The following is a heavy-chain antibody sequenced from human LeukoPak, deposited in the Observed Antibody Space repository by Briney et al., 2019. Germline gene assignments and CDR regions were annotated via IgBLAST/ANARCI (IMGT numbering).Heavy chain of an antibody. CDR1: GFTFGSYS. V-gene: IGHV3-23*01. J-gene: IGHJ4*02. CDR2: ISGKADKT. CDR3: AKGRVAFGGVVVTESDS. D-gene: IGHD3-16*02. Sequence: GGSLRLSCAASGFTFGSYSMTWVRQTPGKGLEWVSSISGKADKTYYADSVKGRVTISRDNSNNTLYLQMNSLRVEDTAVYYCAKGRVAFGGVVVTESDSWGQGTLVTVSS.